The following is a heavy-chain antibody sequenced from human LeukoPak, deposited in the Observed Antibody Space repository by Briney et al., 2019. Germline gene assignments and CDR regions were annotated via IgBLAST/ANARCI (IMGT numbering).Heavy chain of an antibody. CDR1: GVSFSGYY. CDR3: ARGPGYSSSDGAFDI. D-gene: IGHD6-13*01. CDR2: INHSGST. Sequence: PSETLSLTCAVYGVSFSGYYWSWIRQPPGKGLEWIGEINHSGSTNYNPSLKSRVTISVDTSKNQFSLKLSSVTAADTAVYYCARGPGYSSSDGAFDIWGQGTMVTVPS. V-gene: IGHV4-34*01. J-gene: IGHJ3*02.